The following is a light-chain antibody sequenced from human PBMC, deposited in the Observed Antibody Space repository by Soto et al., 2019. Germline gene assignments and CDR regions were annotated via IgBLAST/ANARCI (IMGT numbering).Light chain of an antibody. Sequence: IQLTQSPSFLSASVGDRVTITCRASQGISSYLAWYQQKPGKAPKLLIYAVSTLQSGVPSRFSGSGSGTEFTLTISSLQPXXXXXXXXXXXXXXPXTFGGGTKVEIK. CDR1: QGISSY. V-gene: IGKV1-9*01. J-gene: IGKJ4*01. CDR3: XXXXXXPXT. CDR2: AVS.